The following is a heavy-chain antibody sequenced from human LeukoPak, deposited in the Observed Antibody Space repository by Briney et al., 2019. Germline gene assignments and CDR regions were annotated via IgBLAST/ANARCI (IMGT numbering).Heavy chain of an antibody. D-gene: IGHD6-13*01. J-gene: IGHJ3*02. CDR3: VVEQQLVRDAFDI. V-gene: IGHV3-21*01. CDR2: ISSSSSYI. Sequence: NPGGSLRLSCAASGFTFSSYSMNWVRQAPGKGLEWVSSISSSSSYIYYADSVKGRFTISRDNAKNSLYLQMNSLRAENTAVYYCVVEQQLVRDAFDIWGQGTMVTVSS. CDR1: GFTFSSYS.